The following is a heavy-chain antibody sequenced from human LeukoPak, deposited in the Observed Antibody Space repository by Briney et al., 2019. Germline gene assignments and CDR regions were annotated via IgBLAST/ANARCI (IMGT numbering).Heavy chain of an antibody. CDR1: GFTFSSYG. Sequence: PGGSLRLSCAASGFTFSSYGMHWVRQAPGKGLEWVAFIRYDGSNKYYADSVKGRFTISRDNSKNTLHLQMNSLRAEDTAVYYCAKGKRSSSYYYYYMDVWGKGTTVTVSS. CDR3: AKGKRSSSYYYYYMDV. J-gene: IGHJ6*03. D-gene: IGHD6-6*01. CDR2: IRYDGSNK. V-gene: IGHV3-30*02.